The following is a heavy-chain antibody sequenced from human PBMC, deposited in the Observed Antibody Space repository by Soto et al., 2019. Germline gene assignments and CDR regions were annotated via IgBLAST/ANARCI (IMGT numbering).Heavy chain of an antibody. CDR3: AKLSRASSSTSY. CDR1: GFPLSSYA. D-gene: IGHD6-13*01. CDR2: SSPNGDAK. J-gene: IGHJ1*01. V-gene: IGHV3-23*01. Sequence: PGGSLRLSCGISGFPLSSYAVSWVRQAPGKGLECVSTSSPNGDAKYYASSVNGRFTISRDNSKNTLYLQMDNLRAEDTAVYYCAKLSRASSSTSYWGQGTLVTVSS.